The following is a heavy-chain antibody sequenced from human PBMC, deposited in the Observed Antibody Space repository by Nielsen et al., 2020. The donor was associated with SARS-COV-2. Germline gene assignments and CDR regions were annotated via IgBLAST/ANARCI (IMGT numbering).Heavy chain of an antibody. CDR3: AKAAFYDSWSPHLEDAFDI. D-gene: IGHD3-3*01. V-gene: IGHV3-23*01. Sequence: GESLKISCAASGFTFSSYAMNWVRQAPGKGLEWVSSISGSGTNTYHADSVEGRFTISRDNSKNTLYLQMNSLRAEDTAVYYCAKAAFYDSWSPHLEDAFDIWGQGTIVTVSS. CDR2: ISGSGTNT. J-gene: IGHJ3*02. CDR1: GFTFSSYA.